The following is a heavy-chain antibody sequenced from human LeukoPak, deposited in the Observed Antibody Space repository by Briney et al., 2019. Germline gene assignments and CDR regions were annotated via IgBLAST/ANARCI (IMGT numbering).Heavy chain of an antibody. Sequence: SETLSLTCTVSGGSISRYYWSWIRQPPGKGLEWIGYIYYSGSTNYNPSLKSRVTISVDTSKNQFSLKLSSVTAADTAVYYCARLYGDYGVTRYGMDVWGQGTTVTVSS. CDR1: GGSISRYY. V-gene: IGHV4-59*01. D-gene: IGHD4-17*01. J-gene: IGHJ6*02. CDR2: IYYSGST. CDR3: ARLYGDYGVTRYGMDV.